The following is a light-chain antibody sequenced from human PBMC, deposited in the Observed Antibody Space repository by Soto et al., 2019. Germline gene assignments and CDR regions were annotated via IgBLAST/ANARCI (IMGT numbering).Light chain of an antibody. CDR3: QSYDSSLSAVV. Sequence: QSALKQPPSVSGAPGQTVTISCTGSSSNIGARYEVHWYQQLPGTAPKLLIYEDIKRPSGVPDRFSGSKSGASASLAITGLLSEDEAEYYCQSYDSSLSAVVFGGGTQLTVL. CDR2: EDI. V-gene: IGLV1-40*03. CDR1: SSNIGARYE. J-gene: IGLJ2*01.